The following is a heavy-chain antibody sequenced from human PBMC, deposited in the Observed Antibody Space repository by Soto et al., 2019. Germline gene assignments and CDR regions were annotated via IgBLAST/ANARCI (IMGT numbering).Heavy chain of an antibody. Sequence: PGGSLRLSCAASGFTFDDYGMSWVRQAPGKGLEWVSGINWNGGSTGYADSVKGRFTISRDNAKNSLYLQMNSLRAEDTALYHCARVLDPQAWYYYYMDVWGKGTTVTVSS. CDR1: GFTFDDYG. CDR3: ARVLDPQAWYYYYMDV. D-gene: IGHD3-3*01. CDR2: INWNGGST. V-gene: IGHV3-20*01. J-gene: IGHJ6*03.